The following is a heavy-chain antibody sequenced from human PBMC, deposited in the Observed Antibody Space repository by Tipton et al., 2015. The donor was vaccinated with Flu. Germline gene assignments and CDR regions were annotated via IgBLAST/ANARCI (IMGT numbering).Heavy chain of an antibody. CDR3: ARDHPPTITVLGEITDYFGMDV. V-gene: IGHV3-11*01. Sequence: SLRLSCAASGFTFSDYYMSWIRQAPGKGLEWVSHISSSGSTINYADSVKGRFTISRDNAKRSVYLQMNSLRAEDTAVYYCARDHPPTITVLGEITDYFGMDVWGQGTTVTVSS. CDR2: ISSSGSTI. CDR1: GFTFSDYY. D-gene: IGHD3-3*01. J-gene: IGHJ6*02.